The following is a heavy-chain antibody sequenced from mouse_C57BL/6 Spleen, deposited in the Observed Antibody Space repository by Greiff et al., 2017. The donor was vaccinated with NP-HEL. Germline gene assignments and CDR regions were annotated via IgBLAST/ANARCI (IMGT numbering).Heavy chain of an antibody. V-gene: IGHV5-17*01. CDR2: ISSGSSTI. J-gene: IGHJ3*01. D-gene: IGHD1-1*01. CDR1: GFTFSDYG. CDR3: ATGYGSSSFAY. Sequence: EVQVVESGGGLVKPGGSLKLSCAASGFTFSDYGMHWVRQAPEKGLEWVAYISSGSSTIYYADTVKGRFTISRDNAKNTLFLQMTSLRSEDTAMYYCATGYGSSSFAYWGQGTLVTVSA.